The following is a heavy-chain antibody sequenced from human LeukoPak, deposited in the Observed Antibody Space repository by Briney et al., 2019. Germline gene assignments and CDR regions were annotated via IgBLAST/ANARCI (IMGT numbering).Heavy chain of an antibody. CDR3: AKDGGSYYDYFDY. D-gene: IGHD1-26*01. CDR2: ISSSSSYI. J-gene: IGHJ4*02. Sequence: PGGSLRLSCAASGFTVSSNYMNWVRQAPGKGLEWVSSISSSSSYIYYADSVKGRFTISRDNSKNTLYLQMNSLRAEDTAVYYCAKDGGSYYDYFDYWGQGTLVTVSS. V-gene: IGHV3-21*01. CDR1: GFTVSSNY.